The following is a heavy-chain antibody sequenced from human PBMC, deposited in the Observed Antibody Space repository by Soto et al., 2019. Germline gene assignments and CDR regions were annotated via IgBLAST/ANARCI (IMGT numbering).Heavy chain of an antibody. CDR1: GFTFSSYA. CDR3: ARDGRDCNPGVCYFQH. V-gene: IGHV3-23*01. Sequence: GGSLRLSCAASGFTFSSYAMSLVRQAPGKGLEWVSAISGSGGSTYYADSVNGRFTISRDNANNPLYLQMNSLRDEDTAVYYCARDGRDCNPGVCYFQHWGQGTLVNVSS. CDR2: ISGSGGST. D-gene: IGHD2-8*01. J-gene: IGHJ1*01.